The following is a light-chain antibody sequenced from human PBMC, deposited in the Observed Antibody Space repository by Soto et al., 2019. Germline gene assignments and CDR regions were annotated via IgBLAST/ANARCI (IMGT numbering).Light chain of an antibody. J-gene: IGKJ3*01. CDR3: PQYNNWSSFT. Sequence: EIVMTQSPAALSVSPGERATLSCRASQSVSSNLAWYQQKPGQAPRLLIYGASTRATGIPVRFSGSASGTEFTLTISGVQSEDFAISYCPQYNNWSSFTFGPGTNVDIK. CDR2: GAS. V-gene: IGKV3-15*01. CDR1: QSVSSN.